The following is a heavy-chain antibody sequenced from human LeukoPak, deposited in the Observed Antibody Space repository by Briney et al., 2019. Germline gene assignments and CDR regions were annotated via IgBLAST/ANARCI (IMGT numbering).Heavy chain of an antibody. J-gene: IGHJ4*02. CDR1: GFTFRIYD. CDR2: IDRGVGST. V-gene: IGHV3-23*01. Sequence: HPGGSLRLSCAASGFTFRIYDLSWVRQAPGRGLECVSAIDRGVGSTYYADSVKGRFTISRDNSKNTLYLQMNNLRADDTAVYYCAKCGGRWPYSDYWGQGTLVTVSS. CDR3: AKCGGRWPYSDY. D-gene: IGHD4-23*01.